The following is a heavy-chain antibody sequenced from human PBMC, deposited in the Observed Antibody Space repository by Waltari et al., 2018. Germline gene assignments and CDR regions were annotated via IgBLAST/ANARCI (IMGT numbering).Heavy chain of an antibody. V-gene: IGHV1-2*02. CDR3: ARDSPLTYYYDSSGYYGFDY. J-gene: IGHJ4*02. Sequence: GQGLEWMGWINPNSGGTNYAQKFQGRVTMTRDTSISTAYMELSRLRSDDTAVYYCARDSPLTYYYDSSGYYGFDYWGQGTLVTVSS. CDR2: INPNSGGT. D-gene: IGHD3-22*01.